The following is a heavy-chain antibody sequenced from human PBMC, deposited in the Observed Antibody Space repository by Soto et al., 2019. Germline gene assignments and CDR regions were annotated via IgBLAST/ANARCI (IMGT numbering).Heavy chain of an antibody. D-gene: IGHD6-19*01. CDR3: TRDRQWLGGTYWYHGMDV. Sequence: HPGGSLRLSCAASEFAFSSYSMNWVRQAPGKGLEWVSFISSSSSTIYYADSVKGRFTISRDNAENSLSLQMNSLRDEDTAVYYCTRDRQWLGGTYWYHGMDVWGQGTTVTVSS. J-gene: IGHJ6*02. CDR1: EFAFSSYS. V-gene: IGHV3-48*02. CDR2: ISSSSSTI.